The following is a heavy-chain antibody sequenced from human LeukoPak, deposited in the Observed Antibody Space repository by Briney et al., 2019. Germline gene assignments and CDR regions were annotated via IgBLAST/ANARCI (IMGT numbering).Heavy chain of an antibody. CDR2: ISYDGSNK. V-gene: IGHV3-30*18. CDR3: AKDTPLCYFDY. J-gene: IGHJ4*02. D-gene: IGHD3-10*02. CDR1: GFTFSSYG. Sequence: GGSLRLSCAASGFTFSSYGMHWVRQAPGKGLEWVAVISYDGSNKYYADSVKGRFTISRDNSKNTLYLQMNSLRADDTAVYYCAKDTPLCYFDYWGQGTLVTVSS.